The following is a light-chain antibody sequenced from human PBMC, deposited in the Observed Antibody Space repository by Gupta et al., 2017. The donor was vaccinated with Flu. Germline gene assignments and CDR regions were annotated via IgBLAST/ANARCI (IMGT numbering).Light chain of an antibody. CDR2: WAS. Sequence: DIVMTRSPDSLAVSLGESATINCKSSQSPLYSSNNNNYLAWYQQKPGQPPKLLIYWASTRESGVPDRFSGSGSGTDFTFTISSLEAEDVAIYYCQQYYSSPITFGPGTKVEVK. CDR1: QSPLYSSNNNNY. J-gene: IGKJ3*01. V-gene: IGKV4-1*01. CDR3: QQYYSSPIT.